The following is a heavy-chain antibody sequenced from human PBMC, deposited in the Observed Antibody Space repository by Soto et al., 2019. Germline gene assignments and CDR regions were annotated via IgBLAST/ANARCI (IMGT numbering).Heavy chain of an antibody. CDR2: IYYSGGT. V-gene: IGHV4-31*03. Sequence: QVKLQESGPGLVKPSQTLSLSCTVSGGSIRSGGYYWSWIRQHPGKGLEWIGYIYYSGGTDYNPSLKSRVTMSLDTSKNQFSLRLTAVTAADTAVYFWATMHDYGDYAPFDNWGQGTLVTVAT. D-gene: IGHD4-17*01. CDR3: ATMHDYGDYAPFDN. CDR1: GGSIRSGGYY. J-gene: IGHJ4*02.